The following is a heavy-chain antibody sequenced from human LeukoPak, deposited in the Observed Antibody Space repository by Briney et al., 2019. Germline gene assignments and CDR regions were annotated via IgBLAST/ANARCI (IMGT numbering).Heavy chain of an antibody. Sequence: SETLSLTCTVSGGSISSSSYYWAWIRQPPGKGLEWIGYIYYSGSTNYNPSLKSRVTISVDTSKNQFSLKLSSVTAADTAVYYCARRNDFDIWGQGTMVTVSS. CDR1: GGSISSSSYY. V-gene: IGHV4-61*05. J-gene: IGHJ3*02. CDR3: ARRNDFDI. CDR2: IYYSGST.